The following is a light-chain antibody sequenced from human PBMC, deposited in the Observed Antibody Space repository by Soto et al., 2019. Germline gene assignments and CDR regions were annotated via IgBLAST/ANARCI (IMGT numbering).Light chain of an antibody. J-gene: IGKJ1*01. CDR1: QSVSSN. CDR3: QQYTDWPTT. V-gene: IGKV3-15*01. CDR2: GSS. Sequence: EMVLTQSPVTLSVSPGERATLSCRASQSVSSNLAWYQHRPGQAPRLLIYGSSTRATGVPDRFSGSGSGTEFALIISSLQSEDFGIYYCQQYTDWPTTFGQGTKVDIK.